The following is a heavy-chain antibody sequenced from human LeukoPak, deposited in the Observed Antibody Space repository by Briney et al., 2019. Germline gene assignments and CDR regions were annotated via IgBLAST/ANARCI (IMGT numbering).Heavy chain of an antibody. CDR2: IYTGGST. D-gene: IGHD6-13*01. V-gene: IGHV4-4*07. CDR1: GGSISGYY. Sequence: SETLSLTCTVSGGSISGYYWNWIRQPAGKGLEWIGRIYTGGSTNYTPSLKSRVTISVDKSKNQFSLKLSSVTAADTAVYYCARDPDSSSWYYAFDIWGQGTMVTVSS. J-gene: IGHJ3*02. CDR3: ARDPDSSSWYYAFDI.